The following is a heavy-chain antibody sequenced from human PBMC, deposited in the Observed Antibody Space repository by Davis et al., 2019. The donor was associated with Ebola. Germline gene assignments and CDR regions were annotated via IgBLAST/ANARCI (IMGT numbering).Heavy chain of an antibody. V-gene: IGHV1-69*04. CDR1: GGTFSSYA. CDR2: INPSGGST. Sequence: AASVKVSCKASGGTFSSYAISWVRQAPGQGLEWMGIINPSGGSTSYAQKFQGRVTITADKSTSTAYMELSSLRSEDTAVYYCARDSAPLEYYYGMDVWGQGTTVTVSS. D-gene: IGHD1-1*01. J-gene: IGHJ6*02. CDR3: ARDSAPLEYYYGMDV.